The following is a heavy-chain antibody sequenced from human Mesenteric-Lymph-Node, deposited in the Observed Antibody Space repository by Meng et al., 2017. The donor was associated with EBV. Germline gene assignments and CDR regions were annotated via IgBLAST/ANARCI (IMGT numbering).Heavy chain of an antibody. J-gene: IGHJ4*02. Sequence: VQVQDSGPRLVKPSQTLSLTCAGSGASISSGVYYWSWICQPPGKGLEWMGYIYYRGSTYYNPSLKSRVTISVDTSKNLLSLKVNSVTAADTAVYYCAGHDFGDYAFDYWGQGTLVTVSS. D-gene: IGHD4-17*01. CDR1: GASISSGVYY. V-gene: IGHV4-30-4*01. CDR3: AGHDFGDYAFDY. CDR2: IYYRGST.